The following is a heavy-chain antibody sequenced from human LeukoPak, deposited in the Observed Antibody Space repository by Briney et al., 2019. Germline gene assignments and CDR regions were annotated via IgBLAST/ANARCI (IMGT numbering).Heavy chain of an antibody. V-gene: IGHV3-23*01. CDR3: AKDPAALLWFGELSPVDY. CDR2: ISGSGGST. J-gene: IGHJ4*02. D-gene: IGHD3-10*01. CDR1: GFTVSSNY. Sequence: GGSLRLSCAASGFTVSSNYMSWVRQAPGKGLEWVSAISGSGGSTYYADSVKGRFTISRDNSKNTLYLQMNSLRAEDTAVYYCAKDPAALLWFGELSPVDYWGQGTLVTVSS.